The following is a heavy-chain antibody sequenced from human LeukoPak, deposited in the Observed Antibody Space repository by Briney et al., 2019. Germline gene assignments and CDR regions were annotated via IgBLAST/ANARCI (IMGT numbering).Heavy chain of an antibody. J-gene: IGHJ4*02. CDR1: EFTFSDYY. D-gene: IGHD4-11*01. CDR3: ARSRLSVTTELDY. Sequence: GGSLRLSCAASEFTFSDYYMSWIRQAPGKGLVWVSRINSDGSSTSYADSVKGRFTISRDNAKNTLYLQMNSLRAEDTAVYYCARSRLSVTTELDYWGQGTLVTVSS. V-gene: IGHV3-74*01. CDR2: INSDGSST.